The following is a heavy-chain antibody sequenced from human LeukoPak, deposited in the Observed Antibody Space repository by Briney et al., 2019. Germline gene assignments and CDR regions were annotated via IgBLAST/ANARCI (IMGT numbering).Heavy chain of an antibody. V-gene: IGHV3-23*01. Sequence: GGSLRLSCIASGFTFRNYGMAWVRQAPGKGLEWVSTIGNAGVNTHYADSVKGRFTISRDSSRDTLYLQMDSLRADDTAVYYCAKDCCDYSPLDHWGQGTQVTVSS. J-gene: IGHJ4*02. D-gene: IGHD2-15*01. CDR2: IGNAGVNT. CDR1: GFTFRNYG. CDR3: AKDCCDYSPLDH.